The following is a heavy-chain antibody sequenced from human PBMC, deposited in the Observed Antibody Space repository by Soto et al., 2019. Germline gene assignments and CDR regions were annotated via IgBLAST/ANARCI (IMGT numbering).Heavy chain of an antibody. D-gene: IGHD2-15*01. CDR2: INHSGST. V-gene: IGHV4-34*01. CDR1: GGSFSGYY. J-gene: IGHJ5*02. Sequence: PSETLSLTCAVYGGSFSGYYWSWIRQPPGKGLEWIGEINHSGSTNYNPSLKSRVTISVDTSKNQFSLKLSSVTAADTAVYWCARDPVDGSAFFDNWGQGALVTVSS. CDR3: ARDPVDGSAFFDN.